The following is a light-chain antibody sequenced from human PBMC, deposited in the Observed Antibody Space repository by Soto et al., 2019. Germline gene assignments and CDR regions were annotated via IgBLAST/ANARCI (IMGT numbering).Light chain of an antibody. CDR2: QTS. CDR1: QYINTR. CDR3: HQRQSRPRT. J-gene: IGKJ1*01. Sequence: EIVLTQSPATLSSFPGDRVTLSCRASQYINTRLAWYQHRPGQAPRLLIYQTSLRAAGIPARFSASGSGTDFTLTISDVQPEEFALYYCHQRQSRPRTFGQGTKVDI. V-gene: IGKV3-11*01.